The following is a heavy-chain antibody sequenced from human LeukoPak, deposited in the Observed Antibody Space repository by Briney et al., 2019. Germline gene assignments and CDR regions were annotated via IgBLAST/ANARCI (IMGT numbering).Heavy chain of an antibody. CDR2: INHSGST. CDR1: GGSFSGYY. D-gene: IGHD2-8*01. J-gene: IGHJ4*02. CDR3: ARGGMVHRFDY. V-gene: IGHV4-34*01. Sequence: SETLSLTCAVYGGSFSGYYWSWIRQPPGKGLEWIGEINHSGSTNYNPSLKSRVTISVDTSKNQLSLKLSSVTAADTAVYYCARGGMVHRFDYWGQGTLVTVSS.